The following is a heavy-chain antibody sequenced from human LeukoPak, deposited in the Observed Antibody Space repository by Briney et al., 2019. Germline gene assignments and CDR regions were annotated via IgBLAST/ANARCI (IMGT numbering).Heavy chain of an antibody. D-gene: IGHD4-17*01. CDR1: GFTFSTYW. V-gene: IGHV3-74*01. Sequence: QPGGSLRLSCAASGFTFSTYWMHWVRQASGKGLVWVSRVNSDGSSTSYADSVEGRFTISRDNAKNTVYLQMNSLRVEDTAVYYCARFYGVPGGWFDPWGQGTLVTVSS. CDR2: VNSDGSST. J-gene: IGHJ5*02. CDR3: ARFYGVPGGWFDP.